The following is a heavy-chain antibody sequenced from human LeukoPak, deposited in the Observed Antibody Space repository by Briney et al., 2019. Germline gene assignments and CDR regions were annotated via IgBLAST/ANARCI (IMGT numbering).Heavy chain of an antibody. CDR3: ASPGVATTGYSSSWYGAPIVY. Sequence: GRSLRLSCAASGFTFSSYGMHWVRQAPGKGLEWVAVISYDGSNKYYADSVKGRFTISRDNSKNTLYLQMNSLRAEDTAVYYCASPGVATTGYSSSWYGAPIVYWGQGTLVTVSS. D-gene: IGHD6-13*01. J-gene: IGHJ4*02. CDR2: ISYDGSNK. CDR1: GFTFSSYG. V-gene: IGHV3-30*03.